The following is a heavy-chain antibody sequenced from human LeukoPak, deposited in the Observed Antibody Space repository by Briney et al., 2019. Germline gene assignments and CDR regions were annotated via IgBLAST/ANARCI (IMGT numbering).Heavy chain of an antibody. CDR2: INHSGST. D-gene: IGHD2-2*01. CDR3: ASGDCSSTSSFYRY. CDR1: GGSFSGYY. V-gene: IGHV4-34*01. J-gene: IGHJ4*02. Sequence: ASETLSLTCAVYGGSFSGYYWSWIRQPPVKVLEWIGEINHSGSTNYNPSLKSRVTISVDTSKNQFSLKLSSVTAADTAVYYCASGDCSSTSSFYRYWGQGTLVTVSS.